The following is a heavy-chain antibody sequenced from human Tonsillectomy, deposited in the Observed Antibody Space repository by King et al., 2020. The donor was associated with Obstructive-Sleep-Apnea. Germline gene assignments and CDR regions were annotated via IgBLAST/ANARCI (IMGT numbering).Heavy chain of an antibody. CDR3: ARDEGIIMRSHFY. D-gene: IGHD3-16*01. V-gene: IGHV3-7*03. J-gene: IGHJ4*02. Sequence: EVQLVESGGGLVQRGGSLRLTCEASGFTLSGHWMSWVRQAPGKGLEWVANIKGDGSEKYYVDSVKGRFTISRDNAKNSVYLQMNSLRDDDTAVYYCARDEGIIMRSHFYWGQGIPVTVSS. CDR1: GFTLSGHW. CDR2: IKGDGSEK.